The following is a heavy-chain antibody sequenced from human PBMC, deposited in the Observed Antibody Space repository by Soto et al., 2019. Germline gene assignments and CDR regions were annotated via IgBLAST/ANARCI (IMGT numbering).Heavy chain of an antibody. D-gene: IGHD2-15*01. J-gene: IGHJ4*02. V-gene: IGHV3-30*18. Sequence: QVQLVESGGGVVQPGKSLRLSCAASGFIFSNYGMHWVRQAPGKGLEWVALISFDGKNRNYADSVKGRFTIYRDNPKNTLYLEMNSLRPEATAFYYCAKRGGVVGGSEHPFFEYWGQGTLVTVSS. CDR2: ISFDGKNR. CDR3: AKRGGVVGGSEHPFFEY. CDR1: GFIFSNYG.